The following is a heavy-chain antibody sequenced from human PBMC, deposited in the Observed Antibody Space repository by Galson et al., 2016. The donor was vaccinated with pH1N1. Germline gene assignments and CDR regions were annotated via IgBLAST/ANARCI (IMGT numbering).Heavy chain of an antibody. Sequence: CAISGDSVSSSSETWNWIRQSPRRGLEWLGRIYHRSKWYYEYAPSLQGRLRISPDTSSNQMSLHLNSVTLDDAAVYYCAREVWLRRGYYIDHWGQGSLVTVSS. D-gene: IGHD3-3*01. CDR1: GDSVSSSSET. CDR3: AREVWLRRGYYIDH. J-gene: IGHJ4*02. CDR2: IYHRSKWYY. V-gene: IGHV6-1*01.